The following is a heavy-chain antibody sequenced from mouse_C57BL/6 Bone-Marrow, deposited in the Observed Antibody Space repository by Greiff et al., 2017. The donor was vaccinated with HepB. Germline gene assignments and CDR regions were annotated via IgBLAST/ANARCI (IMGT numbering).Heavy chain of an antibody. D-gene: IGHD1-2*01. Sequence: KLVESGGGLVQPGGSLSLSCAASGFTFTDYYMSWVRQPPGKALEWLGFIRNKANGYTTEYSASVKGRFTISRDNSQSILYLQMNALRAEDSATYYCARYRLGGYFDVWGTGTTVTVSS. CDR2: IRNKANGYTT. J-gene: IGHJ1*03. V-gene: IGHV7-3*01. CDR1: GFTFTDYY. CDR3: ARYRLGGYFDV.